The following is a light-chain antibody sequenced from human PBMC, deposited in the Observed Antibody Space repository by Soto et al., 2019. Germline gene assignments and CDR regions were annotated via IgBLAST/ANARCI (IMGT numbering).Light chain of an antibody. CDR1: QSISTY. J-gene: IGKJ5*01. CDR2: AAS. Sequence: IHMTQSSSSLSASVGHRVTIACRASQSISTYLNWYQQKPRKAPNLLVYAASSLQSGVPSRFSGSGSGTDFAPTINTLQPEDFATYYCQQSYSTPPITFGQGTRLEI. V-gene: IGKV1-39*01. CDR3: QQSYSTPPIT.